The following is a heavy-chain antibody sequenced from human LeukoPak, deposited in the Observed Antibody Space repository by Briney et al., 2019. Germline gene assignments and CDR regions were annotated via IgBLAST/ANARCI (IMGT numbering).Heavy chain of an antibody. Sequence: GGSLRLPCAASGFTFSSYEMNWVRQAPGKGLEWVSYISSSGSTIYYADSVKGRFTISRDNAKNSLYLQMNSLRAEDTAVYYCARGGYSGYDKNFDYWGQGTLVTVSS. CDR1: GFTFSSYE. V-gene: IGHV3-48*03. J-gene: IGHJ4*02. D-gene: IGHD5-12*01. CDR3: ARGGYSGYDKNFDY. CDR2: ISSSGSTI.